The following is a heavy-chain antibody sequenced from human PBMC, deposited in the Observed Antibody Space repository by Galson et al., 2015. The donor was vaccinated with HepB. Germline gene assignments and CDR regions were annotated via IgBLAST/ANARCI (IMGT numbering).Heavy chain of an antibody. Sequence: SLRLSCAASGFTFSTYGMHWVRQVPGKGLEWVAVISYDGGNTYYSDSAKGRFTVSRDNSENTLYLQMNSLRPEDTAVYYCAKDPRYCADTICTESPEYGDGECFYSESWGQGTLVTVSS. J-gene: IGHJ4*03. CDR2: ISYDGGNT. CDR1: GFTFSTYG. CDR3: AKDPRYCADTICTESPEYGDGECFYSES. D-gene: IGHD2-21*01. V-gene: IGHV3-30*18.